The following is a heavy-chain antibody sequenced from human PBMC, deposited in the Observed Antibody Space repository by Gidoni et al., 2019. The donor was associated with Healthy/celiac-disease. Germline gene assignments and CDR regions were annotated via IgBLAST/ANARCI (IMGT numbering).Heavy chain of an antibody. CDR2: IWYDGSKK. D-gene: IGHD3-10*01. Sequence: QVQLVESGGGVVQPGRSMRLACAASGFTFSRYGMHWVRQAPGKGMEWVAVIWYDGSKKYYADSVKGRLTISRDNSKNTLYLQMNSLRAEDTAVYYCARATMVRGVKEGSAVDIWGQGTMVTVSS. J-gene: IGHJ3*02. CDR1: GFTFSRYG. V-gene: IGHV3-33*01. CDR3: ARATMVRGVKEGSAVDI.